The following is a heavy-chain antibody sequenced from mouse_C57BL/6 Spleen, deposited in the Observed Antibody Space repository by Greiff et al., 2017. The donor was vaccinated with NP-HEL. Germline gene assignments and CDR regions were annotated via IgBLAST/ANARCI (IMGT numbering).Heavy chain of an antibody. J-gene: IGHJ2*01. V-gene: IGHV14-2*01. Sequence: EVQLQQSGAELVKPGASVKLSCTASGFNIKDYYMHWVKQRTEQGLEWIGRIDPEDGVPKYAPTFQGKDTITADTSSNTAYLQLSSLTSEDTAVYYCARDSGTKSDYWGQGTTLTVSS. CDR1: GFNIKDYY. CDR3: ARDSGTKSDY. D-gene: IGHD4-1*01. CDR2: IDPEDGVP.